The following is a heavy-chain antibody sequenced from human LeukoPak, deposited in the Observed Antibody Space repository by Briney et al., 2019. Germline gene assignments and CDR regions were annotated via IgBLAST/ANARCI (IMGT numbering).Heavy chain of an antibody. D-gene: IGHD2-21*01. CDR1: GFTFSSYS. V-gene: IGHV3-21*01. CDR2: ISSSSSYI. CDR3: ARAIVGFDAFDI. J-gene: IGHJ3*02. Sequence: GGSLRLSCAASGFTFSSYSMSWVRQAPGKGLEWVSSISSSSSYIYYADSVKGRFTISRDNAKNSLYLQMNSLRAEDTAVYYCARAIVGFDAFDIWGQGTMVTVSS.